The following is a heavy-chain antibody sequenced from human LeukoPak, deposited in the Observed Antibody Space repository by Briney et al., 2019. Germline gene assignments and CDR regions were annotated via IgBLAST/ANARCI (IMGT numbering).Heavy chain of an antibody. CDR3: ARAPHFSDTSGSRYYFDY. V-gene: IGHV4-30-4*07. Sequence: SETLSLTCAVSGGSISSGGYSWSWIRQPPGKGLEWIGYIYYSGSTYYNPSLKSRVTISVDTSKNQFSLNLNSVTAADTAVYYCARAPHFSDTSGSRYYFDYWGQGALVTVSS. CDR1: GGSISSGGYS. CDR2: IYYSGST. D-gene: IGHD3-22*01. J-gene: IGHJ4*02.